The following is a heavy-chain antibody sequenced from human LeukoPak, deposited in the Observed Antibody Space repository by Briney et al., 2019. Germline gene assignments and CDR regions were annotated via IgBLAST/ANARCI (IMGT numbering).Heavy chain of an antibody. J-gene: IGHJ6*02. CDR3: AKKFDSSYLHYYGMDV. Sequence: AGGSLRLSCAASGFTFSSYAMSWVRQAPGKGLEWVSAISGSGGSTYYADSVKGRFTISRDNSKNTLYLQMNSLRAEDTAVYYCAKKFDSSYLHYYGMDVWGQGTTVTVSS. D-gene: IGHD3-9*01. CDR2: ISGSGGST. V-gene: IGHV3-23*01. CDR1: GFTFSSYA.